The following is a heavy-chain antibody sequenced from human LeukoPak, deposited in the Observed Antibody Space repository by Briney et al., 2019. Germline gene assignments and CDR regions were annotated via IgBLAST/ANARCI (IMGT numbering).Heavy chain of an antibody. D-gene: IGHD2-2*01. CDR1: GYTFTSYG. J-gene: IGHJ4*02. V-gene: IGHV1-18*01. CDR3: ARARDCSSTSCYVSDY. Sequence: ASVKVSCTASGYTFTSYGISWVRQAPGQGLEWMGWISAYNGNTNYAQKPQGRVTMTTDTSTSTAYMELRSLRSDDTAVYYCARARDCSSTSCYVSDYWGQGTLVTVSS. CDR2: ISAYNGNT.